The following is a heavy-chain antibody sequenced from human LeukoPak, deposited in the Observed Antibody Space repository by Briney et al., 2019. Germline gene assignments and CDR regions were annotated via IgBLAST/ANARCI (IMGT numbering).Heavy chain of an antibody. D-gene: IGHD3-22*01. CDR3: ARSISMLIVGGFDI. V-gene: IGHV1-69*13. CDR2: IIPIFGTA. CDR1: GGTFSSYA. J-gene: IGHJ3*02. Sequence: SVKVSCKASGGTFSSYAISWVRQAPGQGLEWMGGIIPIFGTANYAQKFQGRVTITADESTSTAYMELSSLRSEDTAVYYCARSISMLIVGGFDIWGQGTMVTVSS.